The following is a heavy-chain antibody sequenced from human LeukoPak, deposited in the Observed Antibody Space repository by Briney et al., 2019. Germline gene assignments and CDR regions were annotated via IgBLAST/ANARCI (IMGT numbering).Heavy chain of an antibody. V-gene: IGHV3-53*01. Sequence: GGSLRLSCAASGFTVSSNYMSWVRQAPGKGLEWVSIIYSGGYAYYADSVKGRFTISRDNSKNTLYLQMNSLRAEDTAVYYCARNRGYYYYYMDVWAKGATVTVSS. CDR2: IYSGGYA. CDR1: GFTVSSNY. J-gene: IGHJ6*03. CDR3: ARNRGYYYYYMDV.